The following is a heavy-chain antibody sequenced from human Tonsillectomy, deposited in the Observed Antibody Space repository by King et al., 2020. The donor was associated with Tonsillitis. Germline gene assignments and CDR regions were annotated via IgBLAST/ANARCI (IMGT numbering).Heavy chain of an antibody. CDR3: ARIRGWTPGAFEI. CDR1: GYIFSTEW. CDR2: IDPHDSYT. J-gene: IGHJ3*02. V-gene: IGHV5-10-1*03. D-gene: IGHD3/OR15-3a*01. Sequence: QLVQSGAEVKKPGESLRISCKGSGYIFSTEWITWVRHMPGKGLEWMGTIDPHDSYTNYSPSFQGHVTISTDKSINTAYLQWSSLKASDTAMYYCARIRGWTPGAFEIWGQGTMVTVSS.